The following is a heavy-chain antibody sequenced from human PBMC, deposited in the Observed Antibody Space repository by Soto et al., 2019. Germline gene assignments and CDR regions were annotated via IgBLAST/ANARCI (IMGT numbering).Heavy chain of an antibody. CDR2: ISAYNGNT. CDR3: ARSDIVLLPAHHLPDDYYGMDV. D-gene: IGHD2-2*01. V-gene: IGHV1-18*01. J-gene: IGHJ6*02. CDR1: GYTFTSYG. Sequence: QVQLVQSGAEVKKPGASVKVSCKASGYTFTSYGISWVRQAPGRRLEWLGWISAYNGNTNYAQKLQGKVAMTTDTSTSTAYMEMRSLRSYDTAVYYSARSDIVLLPAHHLPDDYYGMDVWGQGTTVTVSS.